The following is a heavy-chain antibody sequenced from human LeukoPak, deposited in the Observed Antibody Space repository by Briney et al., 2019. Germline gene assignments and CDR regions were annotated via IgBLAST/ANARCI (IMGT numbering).Heavy chain of an antibody. CDR3: AKGPSYPY. CDR2: ISGSGGST. J-gene: IGHJ4*02. CDR1: RFSVSGYG. D-gene: IGHD6-6*01. V-gene: IGHV3-23*01. Sequence: GGSLRLSCAASRFSVSGYGMSWVRQAPGKGLEWVSAISGSGGSTYYADSVKGRFTISRDNSKNTLYLQMNSLRAEDTAVYYCAKGPSYPYWGQGTLVTVSS.